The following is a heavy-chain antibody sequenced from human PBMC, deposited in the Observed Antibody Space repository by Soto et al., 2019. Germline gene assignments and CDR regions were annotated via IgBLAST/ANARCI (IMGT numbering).Heavy chain of an antibody. CDR1: GFTFSSYA. V-gene: IGHV3-23*01. D-gene: IGHD3-9*01. CDR3: AKDQLRYFDWLLCDY. Sequence: GGSLRLSCAASGFTFSSYAMSWVRQAPGKGLEWVSAISGSGGSTYYADSVKGRFAISRDNSKNTLYLQMNSLRAEDTAVYYCAKDQLRYFDWLLCDYWGQGTLVTVSS. CDR2: ISGSGGST. J-gene: IGHJ4*02.